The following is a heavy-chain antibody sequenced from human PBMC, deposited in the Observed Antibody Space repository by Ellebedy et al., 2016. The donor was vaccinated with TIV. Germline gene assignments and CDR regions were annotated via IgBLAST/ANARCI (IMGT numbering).Heavy chain of an antibody. V-gene: IGHV4-59*01. Sequence: MPSETLSLTCTVSGDSISSYYWSWIRQPPGKGLESIGFIYYSGSTNYNPSLKSRVTISVDTSKNQFSLELSSVTAADTAVYYCARGGASSKYFDYWGQGTLVTVSS. J-gene: IGHJ4*02. CDR3: ARGGASSKYFDY. CDR1: GDSISSYY. CDR2: IYYSGST.